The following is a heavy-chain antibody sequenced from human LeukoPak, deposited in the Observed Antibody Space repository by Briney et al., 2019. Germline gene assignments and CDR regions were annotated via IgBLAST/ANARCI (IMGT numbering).Heavy chain of an antibody. V-gene: IGHV4-39*01. CDR1: GGSISSSSYY. CDR3: ARSLGDYVPLFDY. D-gene: IGHD4-17*01. J-gene: IGHJ4*02. Sequence: SETLSLTCTVSGGSISSSSYYWGWIRQPPGKGLEWIGSIYYSGSTYYNPSLKSRVTISVDTSKNQFSLKLSSVTAADTAVYYCARSLGDYVPLFDYWGQGTLVTVSS. CDR2: IYYSGST.